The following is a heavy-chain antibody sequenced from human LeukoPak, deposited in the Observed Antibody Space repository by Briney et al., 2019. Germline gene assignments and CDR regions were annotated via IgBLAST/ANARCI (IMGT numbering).Heavy chain of an antibody. CDR1: GGTFSSYA. Sequence: SVNVSFKASGGTFSSYAISWVRQAPGQGLEWMGGIIPIFGTANYAQKFQGRVTITADESTSTAYMELSSLRSEDTAVYYCARSILSGLLSYDFWSGYCRSFDYWGQGTLVTVSS. D-gene: IGHD3-3*01. V-gene: IGHV1-69*13. CDR3: ARSILSGLLSYDFWSGYCRSFDY. CDR2: IIPIFGTA. J-gene: IGHJ4*02.